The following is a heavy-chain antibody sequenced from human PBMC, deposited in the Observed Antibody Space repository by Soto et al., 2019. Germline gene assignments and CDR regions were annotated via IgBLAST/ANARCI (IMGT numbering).Heavy chain of an antibody. J-gene: IGHJ4*02. D-gene: IGHD6-19*01. Sequence: SETLSLTCSVSGASVSSGSFYWSWIRQPPGKGLEWIGFIYNNETFNYNPSLKSRVTLSVDTSRHQFSLKLSSVTAADTAVYYCARVPLRYSSSHNFDSWGQGALVTVSS. CDR2: IYNNETF. CDR3: ARVPLRYSSSHNFDS. V-gene: IGHV4-61*01. CDR1: GASVSSGSFY.